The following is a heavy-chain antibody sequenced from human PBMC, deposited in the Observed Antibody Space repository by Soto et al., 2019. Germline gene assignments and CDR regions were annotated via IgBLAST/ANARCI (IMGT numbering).Heavy chain of an antibody. CDR1: GFTFSSYA. J-gene: IGHJ4*02. D-gene: IGHD2-2*01. V-gene: IGHV3-23*01. CDR2: ISGSGGST. Sequence: HPGGSLRLSCAASGFTFSSYAMSWVRRAPGKGLEWVSAISGSGGSTYYADSVKGRFTISRDNSKNTLYLQMNSLRAEDTAVYYCAKDSCAGRSSSTSCSPLNYWGQGTLVTVSS. CDR3: AKDSCAGRSSSTSCSPLNY.